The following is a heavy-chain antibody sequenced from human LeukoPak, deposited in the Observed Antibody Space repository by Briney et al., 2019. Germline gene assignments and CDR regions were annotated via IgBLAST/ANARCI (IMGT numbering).Heavy chain of an antibody. D-gene: IGHD6-19*01. V-gene: IGHV1-3*01. CDR1: GYTFTSYA. J-gene: IGHJ6*02. Sequence: ASVKVSCKASGYTFTSYAMHWVRQAPGRRLEWMGWINAGNGNTKYSQKFRGRVTITRDTSASTAYMELSSLRSEDTAVYYCARTGIAVAGATYYGMDVWGQGTTVTVSS. CDR2: INAGNGNT. CDR3: ARTGIAVAGATYYGMDV.